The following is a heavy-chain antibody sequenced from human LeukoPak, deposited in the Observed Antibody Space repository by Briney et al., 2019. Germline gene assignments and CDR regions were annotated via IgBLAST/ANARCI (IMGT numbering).Heavy chain of an antibody. CDR3: ARDLGSPDY. CDR1: GYTFTDYY. Sequence: ASVKVSCKASGYTFTDYYMHWVRQAPGQGLEWMGWINPKSGGTKYAQKFQGRVTMTRDTSISTAYLEVSRPRYDDTAIYYCARDLGSPDYWGQGTLVTVSS. J-gene: IGHJ4*02. CDR2: INPKSGGT. V-gene: IGHV1-2*02. D-gene: IGHD6-6*01.